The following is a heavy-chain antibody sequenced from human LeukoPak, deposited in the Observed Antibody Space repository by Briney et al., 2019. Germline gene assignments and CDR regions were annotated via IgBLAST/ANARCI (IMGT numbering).Heavy chain of an antibody. CDR2: IYYSGST. Sequence: SETLSLTCTVSGASINTYFWSWIRQPPGKGLEWIGYIYYSGSTNYNPSLKSRVTISVDTSKNQFSLKLSSVTAADTAVYYCARVDEGGYYYYGMDVWGQGTTVTVSS. J-gene: IGHJ6*02. D-gene: IGHD3-16*01. V-gene: IGHV4-59*01. CDR1: GASINTYF. CDR3: ARVDEGGYYYYGMDV.